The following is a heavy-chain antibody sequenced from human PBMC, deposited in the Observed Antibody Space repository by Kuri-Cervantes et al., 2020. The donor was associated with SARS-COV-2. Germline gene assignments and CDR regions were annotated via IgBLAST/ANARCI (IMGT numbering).Heavy chain of an antibody. Sequence: GESLKISCEVSGFLFSASAIHWVRQGSGKGLEWVGRVRGKANNYATAYAASVKGRFTISRDDSKNTLYLQMNSLKTEDTAVYYCTTGGSWVEYFDYWGQGTLVTVSS. CDR2: VRGKANNYAT. CDR3: TTGGSWVEYFDY. D-gene: IGHD6-13*01. CDR1: GFLFSASA. V-gene: IGHV3-73*01. J-gene: IGHJ4*02.